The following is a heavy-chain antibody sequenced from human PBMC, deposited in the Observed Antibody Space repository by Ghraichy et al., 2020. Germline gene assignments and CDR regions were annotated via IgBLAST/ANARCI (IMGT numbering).Heavy chain of an antibody. CDR1: GFTFSNYW. J-gene: IGHJ4*02. CDR2: VKPDGSFT. CDR3: KTATMG. D-gene: IGHD1-14*01. V-gene: IGHV3-74*01. Sequence: GGSLRLSCAASGFTFSNYWMHWVRQAPGKGLVWVSTVKPDGSFTAYADSVQGRFTISRDNAKNTMYLQMNSLRDADTAVYFCKTATMGWGQGTLVTVSS.